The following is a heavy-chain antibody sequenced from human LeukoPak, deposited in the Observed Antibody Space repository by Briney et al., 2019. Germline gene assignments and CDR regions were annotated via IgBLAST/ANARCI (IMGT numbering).Heavy chain of an antibody. Sequence: SETLSLTCAVYGGSFSGYYWSWIRQPPGKGLEWIGEINHSGSTNYNPSLKSRVTISVDTSKNQFSLKLSSATAADTAVYYCARGMDIVVVPAATGGSWFDPWGQGTLVTVSS. CDR2: INHSGST. D-gene: IGHD2-2*03. J-gene: IGHJ5*02. V-gene: IGHV4-34*01. CDR3: ARGMDIVVVPAATGGSWFDP. CDR1: GGSFSGYY.